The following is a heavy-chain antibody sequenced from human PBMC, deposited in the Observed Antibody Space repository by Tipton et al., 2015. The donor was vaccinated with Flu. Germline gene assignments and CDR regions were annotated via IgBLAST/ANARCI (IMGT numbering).Heavy chain of an antibody. V-gene: IGHV5-51*01. CDR2: IYPGDSDT. D-gene: IGHD3-9*01. CDR3: ARCNDDILTGYYNGGYYYGMDV. Sequence: EVQLVQSGAEVKKPGESLKISCKGSGYSFTSYWIGWVRQMPGKGLEWMGIIYPGDSDTRYSPSFQGQVTISADKSISTAYLQWSSLKASDTAMYYCARCNDDILTGYYNGGYYYGMDVWGQGTTVTVSS. J-gene: IGHJ6*02. CDR1: GYSFTSYW.